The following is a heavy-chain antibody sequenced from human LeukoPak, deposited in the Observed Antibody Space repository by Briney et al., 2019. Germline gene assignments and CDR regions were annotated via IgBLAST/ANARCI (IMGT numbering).Heavy chain of an antibody. CDR1: GFTFSRYE. CDR2: ITTTGDRI. CDR3: VRDTKDY. D-gene: IGHD2-8*01. V-gene: IGHV3-48*03. J-gene: IGHJ4*02. Sequence: GGSLRLSCIASGFTFSRYEMNWVRQAPGKGLEWIAYITTTGDRIQYADSVKGRFTISRDNTKNSLYLQLNSLRADDTAIYYCVRDTKDYWGQGTLVTVSS.